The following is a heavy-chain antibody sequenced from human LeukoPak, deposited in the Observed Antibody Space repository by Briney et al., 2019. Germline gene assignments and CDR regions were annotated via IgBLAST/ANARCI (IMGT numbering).Heavy chain of an antibody. Sequence: PSETLSLTCTVSGGSIRSSYYYWGWIRQPPGKGLEWIGSIYDSGSTYYNPSLKSRVTISVDTSKNQFSLKLSSVTAADTAVYYCAGTPDYGDYSDYWGQGTPVTVSS. J-gene: IGHJ4*02. V-gene: IGHV4-39*07. D-gene: IGHD4-17*01. CDR3: AGTPDYGDYSDY. CDR2: IYDSGST. CDR1: GGSIRSSYYY.